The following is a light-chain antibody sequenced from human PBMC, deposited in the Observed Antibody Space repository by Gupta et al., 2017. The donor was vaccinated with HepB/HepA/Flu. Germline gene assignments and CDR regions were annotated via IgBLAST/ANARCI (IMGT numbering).Light chain of an antibody. J-gene: IGKJ2*01. CDR2: KTS. CDR3: QQYNSLPYT. V-gene: IGKV1-5*03. CDR1: QDIRTW. Sequence: IQMTQSPSTLSASVGDRVTLTCRASQDIRTWLAWYQQKPGKAPNLLIYKTSTLHSGVHPRFSGSGSGTEFTLTISSLQPDDFATYHCQQYNSLPYTFGQGTKLEIK.